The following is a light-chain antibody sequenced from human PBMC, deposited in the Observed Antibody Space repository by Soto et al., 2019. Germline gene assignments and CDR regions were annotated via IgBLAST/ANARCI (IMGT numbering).Light chain of an antibody. CDR2: SAS. CDR1: QTISTY. Sequence: DIQMTQSPSSLSASVGDRVIITCRASQTISTYVNWYQQKPGKAPKHLIYSASTLQSGVPSRFSGSGSGTEFTLTISSLQSEDFAIYYCQHYNNWPPWTFGQGTKVDIK. CDR3: QHYNNWPPWT. J-gene: IGKJ1*01. V-gene: IGKV1-39*01.